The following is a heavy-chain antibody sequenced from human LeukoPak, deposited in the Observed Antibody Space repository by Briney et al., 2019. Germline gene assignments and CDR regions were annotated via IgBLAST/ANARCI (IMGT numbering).Heavy chain of an antibody. D-gene: IGHD1-26*01. CDR3: ARGDYSGSYWRY. CDR1: GYSISSGYY. V-gene: IGHV4-38-2*02. CDR2: IYHSGST. J-gene: IGHJ4*02. Sequence: SETLSLTCTVSGYSISSGYYWGWIRQPPGKGLEWIGSIYHSGSTYYKPSLKSRVTISVGTSKNQFSLKLSSVTAADTAVYYCARGDYSGSYWRYWGQGTLVTVSS.